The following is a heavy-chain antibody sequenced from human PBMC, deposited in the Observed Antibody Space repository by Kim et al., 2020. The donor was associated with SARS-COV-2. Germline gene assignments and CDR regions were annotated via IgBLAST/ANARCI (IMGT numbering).Heavy chain of an antibody. V-gene: IGHV3-21*01. J-gene: IGHJ4*02. Sequence: DSMKGRFTITRDNAKNSLYLQINSLRAEDTAVYYCARDAVIAARPYYFDYWGQGTLVTVSS. CDR3: ARDAVIAARPYYFDY. D-gene: IGHD6-6*01.